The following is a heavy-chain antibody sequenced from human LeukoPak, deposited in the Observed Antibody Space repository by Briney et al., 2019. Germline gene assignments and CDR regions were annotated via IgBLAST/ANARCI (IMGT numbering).Heavy chain of an antibody. Sequence: GGSLRLSCAASGFTVSRNYMSWVRQAPGKGLEWVSVIYSGGGTDYADSVKGRFTISRDNSKNTLYLQMSSLRAEDTAVYYCARDGGSGWSSAFFDHWGQGTLVTVSS. J-gene: IGHJ5*02. D-gene: IGHD6-19*01. CDR3: ARDGGSGWSSAFFDH. CDR1: GFTVSRNY. V-gene: IGHV3-53*01. CDR2: IYSGGGT.